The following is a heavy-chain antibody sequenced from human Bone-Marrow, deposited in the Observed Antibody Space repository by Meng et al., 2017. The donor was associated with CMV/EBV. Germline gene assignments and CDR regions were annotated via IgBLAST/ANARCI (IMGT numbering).Heavy chain of an antibody. J-gene: IGHJ1*01. Sequence: LSLTCAASGFTFSSYSMNWVRQAPGKGLEWVSYISTSSTTIYYADSVKGRFTISRGNAKNSLYLQMNSLRAEDTAVYYCARDHPGLPFQHWGQGTLVTVSS. CDR2: ISTSSTTI. CDR3: ARDHPGLPFQH. D-gene: IGHD2-15*01. V-gene: IGHV3-48*04. CDR1: GFTFSSYS.